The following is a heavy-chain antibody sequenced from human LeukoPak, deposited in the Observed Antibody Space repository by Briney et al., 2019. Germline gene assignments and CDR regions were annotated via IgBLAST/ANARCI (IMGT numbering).Heavy chain of an antibody. Sequence: ASVKVSCKASGYTFSNYDINWVRQATGQGLEWMGWMNPNNGITGYAQKFQGRVTFTINTSISTAYMELSSLTSEDTAVYYCARGLALSYLRGFDPWGQGTLVTVSS. CDR3: ARGLALSYLRGFDP. J-gene: IGHJ5*02. V-gene: IGHV1-8*03. CDR2: MNPNNGIT. CDR1: GYTFSNYD. D-gene: IGHD2/OR15-2a*01.